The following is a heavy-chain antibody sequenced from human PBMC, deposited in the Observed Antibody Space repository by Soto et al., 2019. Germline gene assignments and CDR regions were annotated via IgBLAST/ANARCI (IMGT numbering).Heavy chain of an antibody. CDR2: INKDGSEK. CDR3: ASPPIGILTGYSGLEY. D-gene: IGHD3-9*01. J-gene: IGHJ4*02. V-gene: IGHV3-7*05. CDR1: GFTFSSYW. Sequence: GGSLRLSCAASGFTFSSYWMTWVRQAPGKGLEWLANINKDGSEKNYVDSVKGRLTISRDNAKNTLSVQVNSLRAEDTAVYYCASPPIGILTGYSGLEYWGQGTLVTVSS.